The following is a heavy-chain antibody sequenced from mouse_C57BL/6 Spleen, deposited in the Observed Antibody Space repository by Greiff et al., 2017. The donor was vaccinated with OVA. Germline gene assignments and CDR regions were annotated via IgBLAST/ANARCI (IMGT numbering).Heavy chain of an antibody. CDR3: AREYDGSPYYAMDY. V-gene: IGHV3-6*01. Sequence: DVQLQESGPGLVKPSQSLSLTCSVTGYSITSGYYWNWIRQFPGNKLEWMGYISYDGSNNYNPSLKNRISITRDTSKNQFFLKLNSVTTEDTATYYCAREYDGSPYYAMDYWGQGTSVTVSS. CDR2: ISYDGSN. CDR1: GYSITSGYY. D-gene: IGHD2-3*01. J-gene: IGHJ4*01.